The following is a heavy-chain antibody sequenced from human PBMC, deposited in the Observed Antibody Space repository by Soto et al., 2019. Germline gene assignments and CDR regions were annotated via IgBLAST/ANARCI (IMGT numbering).Heavy chain of an antibody. V-gene: IGHV4-59*08. Sequence: PAETLSLTCTVSGFSFSSYYWSWIRQPPGKGLEWIGYIYYSGSTNYNPSLKSRVTISVDTSKNQFSLKLSSVTAADTAVYYCARRWGRSFDYWGQGTLVTVS. CDR2: IYYSGST. CDR3: ARRWGRSFDY. CDR1: GFSFSSYY. D-gene: IGHD2-15*01. J-gene: IGHJ4*02.